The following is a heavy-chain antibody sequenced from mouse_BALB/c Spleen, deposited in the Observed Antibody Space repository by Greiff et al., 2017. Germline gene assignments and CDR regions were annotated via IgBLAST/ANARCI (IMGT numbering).Heavy chain of an antibody. CDR3: ARGYYGSSLWFAY. V-gene: IGHV7-1*02. Sequence: EVKVVESGGGLVQPGGSLRLSCATSGFTFSDFYMEWVRQPPGKRLEWIAASRNKANDYTTEYSASVKGRFIVSRDTSQSILYLQMNALRAEDTAIYYCARGYYGSSLWFAYWGQGTLVTVSA. CDR2: SRNKANDYTT. CDR1: GFTFSDFY. D-gene: IGHD1-1*01. J-gene: IGHJ3*01.